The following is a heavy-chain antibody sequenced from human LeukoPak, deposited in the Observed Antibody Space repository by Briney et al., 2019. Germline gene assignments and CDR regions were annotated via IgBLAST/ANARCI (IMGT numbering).Heavy chain of an antibody. J-gene: IGHJ6*03. V-gene: IGHV3-23*01. Sequence: GGSLRLSCAASGFTFSSYAMSWVRQAPGKGLEWVSAISGSGGSTYYADSVKGRFTISRDNSKNTLYLQMNSLRAEDTAVYYCAKARRLQNYYYYYMDVWGKGTTVTVSS. D-gene: IGHD4-11*01. CDR3: AKARRLQNYYYYYMDV. CDR1: GFTFSSYA. CDR2: ISGSGGST.